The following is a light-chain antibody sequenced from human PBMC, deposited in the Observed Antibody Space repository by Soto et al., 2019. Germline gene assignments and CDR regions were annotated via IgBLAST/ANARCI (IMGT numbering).Light chain of an antibody. J-gene: IGLJ3*02. Sequence: QSALTQPPSASGSPGQSVTFSCTGTSSDVGGYNYVSWYQQHPGRAPKLIIYEVTTRPSGVPDRFSGSKSGNTASLTVSGLQAEDEADYYCSSYAGSNNWVFGGGAELTVL. CDR3: SSYAGSNNWV. CDR1: SSDVGGYNY. V-gene: IGLV2-8*01. CDR2: EVT.